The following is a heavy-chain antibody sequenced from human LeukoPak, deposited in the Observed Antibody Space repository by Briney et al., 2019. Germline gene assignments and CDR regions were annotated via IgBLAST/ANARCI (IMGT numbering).Heavy chain of an antibody. CDR1: VFTFSTDW. CDR3: ASGAQSDY. J-gene: IGHJ4*02. D-gene: IGHD1-26*01. V-gene: IGHV3-48*03. Sequence: GGSLRLSCAGSVFTFSTDWMSCVRQAPGKGLWCGSYISSSSSNIYYADSVKGRFTISTDNSKNSLYLQMNSLRAEDTAVYYCASGAQSDYWGQGTLVTVSS. CDR2: ISSSSSNI.